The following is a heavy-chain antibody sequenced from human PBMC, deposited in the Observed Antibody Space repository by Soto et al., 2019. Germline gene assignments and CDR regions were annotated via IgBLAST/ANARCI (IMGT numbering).Heavy chain of an antibody. J-gene: IGHJ4*02. Sequence: GESLKISCKGSGYTFTTYWIGWVRQMPGKGLEWMGIIYAADSRTKYSPSFQGQVTISADRSTTTAYLQWNSLKASDTAMYYCARAHNSDYHRDYWGQGTLVTVSS. CDR2: IYAADSRT. V-gene: IGHV5-51*01. CDR3: ARAHNSDYHRDY. D-gene: IGHD4-4*01. CDR1: GYTFTTYW.